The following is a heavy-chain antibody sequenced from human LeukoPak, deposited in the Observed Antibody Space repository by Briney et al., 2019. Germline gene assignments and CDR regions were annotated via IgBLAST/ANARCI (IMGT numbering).Heavy chain of an antibody. D-gene: IGHD3-3*01. J-gene: IGHJ4*02. CDR1: GFTFSSYW. CDR2: INSDGSST. V-gene: IGHV3-74*01. CDR3: ARGDYDFWSGYPIDY. Sequence: GESLRLSCAASGFTFSSYWMHWVRQAPGKGLVWVSRINSDGSSTSYADSVKGRFTISRDSAKNTLYLQMNSLRAEDTAVYYCARGDYDFWSGYPIDYWGQGTLVTVSS.